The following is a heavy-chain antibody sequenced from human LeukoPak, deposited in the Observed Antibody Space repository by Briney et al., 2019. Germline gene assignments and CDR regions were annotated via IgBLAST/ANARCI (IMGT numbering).Heavy chain of an antibody. D-gene: IGHD5-18*01. CDR2: IYYSGST. CDR3: ARAGTWIQLWLFDP. J-gene: IGHJ5*02. Sequence: SETLSLTCTVSGGSISSSSYYWGWIRQPPGKGLEWIGSIYYSGSTYYNPSLKSRVTISVDTSKNQFSLKLSSVTAADTAVYYCARAGTWIQLWLFDPWGQGTLVTVSS. CDR1: GGSISSSSYY. V-gene: IGHV4-39*07.